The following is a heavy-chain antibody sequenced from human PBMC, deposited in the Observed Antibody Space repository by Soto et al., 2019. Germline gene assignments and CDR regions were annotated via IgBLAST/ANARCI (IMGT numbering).Heavy chain of an antibody. CDR3: VTSTKDLTDHYYLHGMAV. CDR1: GSTFSNAW. CDR2: IKSKSDGGTT. V-gene: IGHV3-15*07. D-gene: IGHD3-10*01. Sequence: EVQLVESGGGLAKPGGSLRLSCAASGSTFSNAWMNWVRQGPGKGLEWVGRIKSKSDGGTTDYAAPEKGRLTISRDDSRNTLYLQMSSLKTENTALYYCVTSTKDLTDHYYLHGMAVWGQGTTVTVSS. J-gene: IGHJ6*02.